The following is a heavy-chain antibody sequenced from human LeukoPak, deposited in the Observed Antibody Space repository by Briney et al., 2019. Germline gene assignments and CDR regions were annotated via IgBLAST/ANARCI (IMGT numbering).Heavy chain of an antibody. Sequence: PSVPLTLLCTVSGGSLSSYYWSWLRQPTGKGLEWIGYIHYSGSTKYNPRRNSRGTISVDTTKSQFSLKLRTVTAADTGVYYCAIGARAGYNLEPLDYWGQGTLVTVSS. CDR3: AIGARAGYNLEPLDY. CDR1: GGSLSSYY. D-gene: IGHD5-24*01. J-gene: IGHJ4*02. CDR2: IHYSGST. V-gene: IGHV4-59*13.